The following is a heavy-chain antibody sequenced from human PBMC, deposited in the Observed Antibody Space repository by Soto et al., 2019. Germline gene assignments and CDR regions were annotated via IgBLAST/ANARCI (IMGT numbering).Heavy chain of an antibody. J-gene: IGHJ6*02. CDR1: GFTFTTYH. D-gene: IGHD2-21*02. CDR3: AKILTTADYYWYGMDV. Sequence: EVQLLESGGGLVQPGGSLRFSCAASGFTFTTYHMVWVRQAPCKGLESVASISASGDRTYYADSVKGRFTISRDNSKNMLYLQMNSLRAGDTVVYYCAKILTTADYYWYGMDVWGQGAAVTVSS. V-gene: IGHV3-23*01. CDR2: ISASGDRT.